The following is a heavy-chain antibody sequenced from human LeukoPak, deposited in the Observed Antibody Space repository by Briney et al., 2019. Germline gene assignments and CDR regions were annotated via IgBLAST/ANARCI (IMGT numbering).Heavy chain of an antibody. CDR1: GFTFSDYY. CDR3: ARDHGITIFGVVESKNPDAFDI. D-gene: IGHD3-3*01. J-gene: IGHJ3*02. CDR2: ISSSGSTI. V-gene: IGHV3-11*04. Sequence: GGSLRLSCAASGFTFSDYYMSWIRQAPGKGLEWVSYISSSGSTIYYADSVKGRFTISRDNAKNSLYLQMNSLRAEDTAVYYCARDHGITIFGVVESKNPDAFDIWGQGTMVTVSS.